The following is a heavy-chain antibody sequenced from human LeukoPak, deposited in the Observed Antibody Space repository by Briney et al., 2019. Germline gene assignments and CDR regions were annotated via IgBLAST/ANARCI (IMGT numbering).Heavy chain of an antibody. D-gene: IGHD1-26*01. J-gene: IGHJ3*02. Sequence: ASVKVSCKASGYTFSGYYLHGVRQAPGQGLEWMGWIYPKSGDKKYAQKFQGRVTVTRDTSISTAFMEVSRLTSDDTAVYYCARSGSDAFDIWGQGTMVTVSS. CDR1: GYTFSGYY. V-gene: IGHV1-2*02. CDR3: ARSGSDAFDI. CDR2: IYPKSGDK.